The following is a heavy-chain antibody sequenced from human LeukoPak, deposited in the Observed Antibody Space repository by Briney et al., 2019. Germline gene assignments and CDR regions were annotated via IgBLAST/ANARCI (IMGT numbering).Heavy chain of an antibody. CDR1: GFTVSSNY. J-gene: IGHJ5*02. CDR2: IYSGGST. Sequence: GGSLRLSCAASGFTVSSNYMSWVRQARGKGLEWVSVIYSGGSTYYADSVKGRFTVSRDNSKNTLYLQMNSLRAEDTAVYYCASSKYGGSTVTSLNWFDPWGQGTLVTVSS. D-gene: IGHD4-17*01. V-gene: IGHV3-53*01. CDR3: ASSKYGGSTVTSLNWFDP.